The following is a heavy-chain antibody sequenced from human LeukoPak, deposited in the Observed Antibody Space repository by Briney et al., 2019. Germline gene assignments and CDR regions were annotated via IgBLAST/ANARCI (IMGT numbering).Heavy chain of an antibody. CDR2: ITSSSSTI. V-gene: IGHV3-21*01. D-gene: IGHD3-22*01. CDR3: ARDNYYDSSGYSGGDAFDI. Sequence: GGSLRLSCAASGFTFSTHSMNWVRQAPGKGLEWLSSITSSSSTIYYADSVKGRFTISRDNAKNSLYLQMNSLRAEDTAVYYCARDNYYDSSGYSGGDAFDIWGQGTMVTVSS. CDR1: GFTFSTHS. J-gene: IGHJ3*02.